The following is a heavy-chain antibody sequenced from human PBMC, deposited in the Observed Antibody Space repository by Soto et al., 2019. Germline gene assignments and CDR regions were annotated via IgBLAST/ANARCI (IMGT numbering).Heavy chain of an antibody. V-gene: IGHV1-18*01. Sequence: QVQLVQSGAEVKKPGASVKVSCKASGYTFSSYFISWVRQAPGQGLEWMGWISAYNGNTNYAQNLQGRVTMTTDTSPSTAYKELRSLRSDDTAVYYCARDLPPVDYWGQGTLVTVSS. CDR2: ISAYNGNT. CDR1: GYTFSSYF. J-gene: IGHJ4*02. CDR3: ARDLPPVDY.